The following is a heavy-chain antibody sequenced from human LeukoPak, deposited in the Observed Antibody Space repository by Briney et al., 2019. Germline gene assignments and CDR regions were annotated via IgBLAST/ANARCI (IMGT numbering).Heavy chain of an antibody. V-gene: IGHV4-59*11. Sequence: PSETLSLTCTVSGGSISSHYWTWIRQSPVKGLEWIGDISNCGSTSYNPSLKSRVTISIDTSKNQFSLKLSSVTAADTAVYYCGRDALVGYFSYYYMDVWGKGTTVTVSS. D-gene: IGHD2-15*01. J-gene: IGHJ6*03. CDR2: ISNCGST. CDR3: GRDALVGYFSYYYMDV. CDR1: GGSISSHY.